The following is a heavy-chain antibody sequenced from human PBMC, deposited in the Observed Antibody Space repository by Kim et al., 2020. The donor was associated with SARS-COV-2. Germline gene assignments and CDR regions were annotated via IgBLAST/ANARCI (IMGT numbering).Heavy chain of an antibody. CDR1: GFTLGDYA. V-gene: IGHV3-49*03. Sequence: GGSLRLSCTASGFTLGDYAMSWFRQAPGKGLEWVNFIRSKAYGGTTEYAASVKGRFTISRDDSKSIAYLQMNSLKTEDTAVYYCTRDQYYYGSGSYYISADYWGQGTLVTVSS. CDR2: IRSKAYGGTT. J-gene: IGHJ4*02. D-gene: IGHD3-10*01. CDR3: TRDQYYYGSGSYYISADY.